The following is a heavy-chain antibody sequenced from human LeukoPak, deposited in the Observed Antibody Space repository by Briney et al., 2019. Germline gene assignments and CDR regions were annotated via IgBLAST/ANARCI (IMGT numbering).Heavy chain of an antibody. V-gene: IGHV5-51*01. CDR2: IYPGDSDT. CDR1: GYSFISYW. D-gene: IGHD6-19*01. Sequence: GESLKISCKGSGYSFISYWIGWVRQMPGKGLEWMGIIYPGDSDTRYSPSFQGQVTISADKSISTAYLQWSSLKASDTAMYYCARTGYTSGWYVGSFDYWGQGTLVTVSS. J-gene: IGHJ4*02. CDR3: ARTGYTSGWYVGSFDY.